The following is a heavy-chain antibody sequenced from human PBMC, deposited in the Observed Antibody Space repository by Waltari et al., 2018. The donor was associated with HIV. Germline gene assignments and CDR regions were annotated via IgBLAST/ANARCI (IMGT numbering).Heavy chain of an antibody. CDR1: GYTFTGYY. V-gene: IGHV1-2*02. CDR2: INPNSGGT. J-gene: IGHJ6*02. D-gene: IGHD2-2*02. Sequence: QVQLVRSGAEVKKPGASVKVSCKAAGYTFTGYYMHCVRQAPGQGLEWMGWINPNSGGTNYAQKFQGRVTMTRDTSISTAYMELSRLRSDDTAVYYCARVPDCSSTSCYKGGGYYGMDVWGQGPTV. CDR3: ARVPDCSSTSCYKGGGYYGMDV.